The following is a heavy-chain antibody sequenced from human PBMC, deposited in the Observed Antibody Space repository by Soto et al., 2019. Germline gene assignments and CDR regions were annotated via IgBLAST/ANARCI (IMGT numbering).Heavy chain of an antibody. CDR3: ARRGLVARNANNYYYGMDV. D-gene: IGHD3-10*01. V-gene: IGHV1-69*01. J-gene: IGHJ6*02. CDR2: IIPIFGTA. Sequence: QVQLVQSGAEVKKPGSSVKVSCKASGGTFSSYAISWVRQAPGQGLEWMGGIIPIFGTANYAQKFQGRVTITADESTSTAYMELSSLRSEDTAVYYCARRGLVARNANNYYYGMDVWGQGTTVTVSS. CDR1: GGTFSSYA.